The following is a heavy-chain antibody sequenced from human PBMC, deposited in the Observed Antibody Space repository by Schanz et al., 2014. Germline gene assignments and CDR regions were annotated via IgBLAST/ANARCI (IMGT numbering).Heavy chain of an antibody. Sequence: QVQLVESGGGVVQPGRSLRLSCVASGFTFRSHGMHWVRQAPGKGLEWVALISYDGNNKFYTDSVKGRFTISRDNSRNTLYLEIDTLRPEDTAVYFCAREMDTAIGDYWGQGTLVTVSS. V-gene: IGHV3-30*03. CDR2: ISYDGNNK. J-gene: IGHJ4*02. CDR1: GFTFRSHG. D-gene: IGHD5-18*01. CDR3: AREMDTAIGDY.